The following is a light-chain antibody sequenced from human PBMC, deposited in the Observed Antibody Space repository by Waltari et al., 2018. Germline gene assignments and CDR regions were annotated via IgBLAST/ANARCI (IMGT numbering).Light chain of an antibody. Sequence: QSVLTQPPSVSGAPGQRVTVSCTGTSSNIGAGYDVHWYQHLPGTAPKLLIYNNINRPSGDPDRFPGTKAGTSAALAITGLQAEDEADYYCQSFDNSLRGWVFGGGTKVTVL. CDR1: SSNIGAGYD. V-gene: IGLV1-40*01. CDR3: QSFDNSLRGWV. CDR2: NNI. J-gene: IGLJ3*02.